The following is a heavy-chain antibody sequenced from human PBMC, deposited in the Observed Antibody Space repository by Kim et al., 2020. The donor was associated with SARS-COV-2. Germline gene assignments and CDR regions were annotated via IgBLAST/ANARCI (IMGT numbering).Heavy chain of an antibody. CDR3: GRERGHCSGGSCYPGYYGMDV. J-gene: IGHJ6*02. V-gene: IGHV1-46*02. CDR1: GNTFDNYY. D-gene: IGHD2-15*01. Sequence: ASVKVSCKTSGNTFDNYYRYWVRQAPGQGLEWMGIINPRDGSINYAQKFQDRVTMTRDTSTSTVYMDLSRMRSEDTAVYYCGRERGHCSGGSCYPGYYGMDVWGQGTTVTVS. CDR2: INPRDGSI.